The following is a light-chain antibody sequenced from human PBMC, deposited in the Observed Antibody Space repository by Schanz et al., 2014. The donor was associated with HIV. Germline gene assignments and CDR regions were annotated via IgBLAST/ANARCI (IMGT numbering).Light chain of an antibody. Sequence: QSVLTQPPSVSGAPGQRVTISCTGSRSNIGAGYDVHWYQHLPGTAPKLLIYGNTNRPSGVPDRFSGSKSGTAASLAISGLQAEDEADYYCGTWDSSLSAGVFGTGTKLTVL. J-gene: IGLJ1*01. CDR3: GTWDSSLSAGV. V-gene: IGLV1-40*01. CDR1: RSNIGAGYD. CDR2: GNT.